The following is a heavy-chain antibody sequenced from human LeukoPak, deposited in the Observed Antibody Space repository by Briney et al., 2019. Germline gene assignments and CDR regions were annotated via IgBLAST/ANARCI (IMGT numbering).Heavy chain of an antibody. CDR2: IRSKANSYAT. CDR1: GFTFSGSA. D-gene: IGHD2-2*01. Sequence: GGSLRLSCAAPGFTFSGSAMHWVRQASGKGLEWVGRIRSKANSYATAYAASVKGRFTISRDDSKNTAYLQMNSLKTEDTAVYYCTSHTYQELIGVDYWGQGTLVTVSS. V-gene: IGHV3-73*01. CDR3: TSHTYQELIGVDY. J-gene: IGHJ4*02.